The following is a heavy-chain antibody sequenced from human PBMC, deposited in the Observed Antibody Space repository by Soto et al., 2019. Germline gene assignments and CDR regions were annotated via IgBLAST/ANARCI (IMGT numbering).Heavy chain of an antibody. J-gene: IGHJ1*01. V-gene: IGHV1-69*01. CDR2: IIPVFGTA. D-gene: IGHD1-1*01. CDR1: GGTFSSYA. CDR3: ARGWNDFPH. Sequence: VQLVQSGAEVKKPGSSVKVSCKASGGTFSSYAISWVRQAPGQGLECMGGIIPVFGTANYAQKLQGRVTINADETTSTVYMELRSLRSEATAVYYCARGWNDFPHWGQGTLVTVSS.